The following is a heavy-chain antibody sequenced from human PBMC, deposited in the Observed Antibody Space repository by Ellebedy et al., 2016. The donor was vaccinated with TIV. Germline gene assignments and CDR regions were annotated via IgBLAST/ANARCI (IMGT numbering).Heavy chain of an antibody. CDR2: IDNSGSYV. CDR1: GFSFSTFG. Sequence: GEFLKISCAASGFSFSTFGMNWVRQASGKGLEWVSSIDNSGSYVYYADSVKGRFTISRDNGKNSLYLHMNSLRAEDTAVYYCAKSTVINPEGDAYDIWGQGTKVTVSS. CDR3: AKSTVINPEGDAYDI. D-gene: IGHD1-14*01. V-gene: IGHV3-21*06. J-gene: IGHJ3*02.